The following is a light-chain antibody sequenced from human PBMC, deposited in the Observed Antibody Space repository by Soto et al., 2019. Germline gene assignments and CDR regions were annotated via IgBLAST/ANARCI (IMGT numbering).Light chain of an antibody. CDR1: QSLSKS. J-gene: IGKJ4*02. V-gene: IGKV3-11*01. CDR3: QQRSSWPLT. CDR2: GAS. Sequence: EMVLTQSPATLSLSPGERDTLSCRARQSLSKSLVWYQQKPGQAPRLLIDGASNRATGIPARFSGSGSGKDFTLTISSLEPEDFAVYFCQQRSSWPLTFGGGTKVDIK.